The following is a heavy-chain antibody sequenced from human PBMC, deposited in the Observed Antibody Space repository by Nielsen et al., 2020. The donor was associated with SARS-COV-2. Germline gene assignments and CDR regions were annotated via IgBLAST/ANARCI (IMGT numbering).Heavy chain of an antibody. CDR3: ARAVGGAMLYFDY. V-gene: IGHV1-69*13. J-gene: IGHJ4*02. CDR2: IIPIFSTA. D-gene: IGHD3-16*01. Sequence: SVKVSCKASGGTFSSYTFSWVRQAPGQGLEWMGGIIPIFSTANYAQKFQGRVTITADASTSTAYMELSSLTSEDTAVYYCARAVGGAMLYFDYWGQGTLVTVSS. CDR1: GGTFSSYT.